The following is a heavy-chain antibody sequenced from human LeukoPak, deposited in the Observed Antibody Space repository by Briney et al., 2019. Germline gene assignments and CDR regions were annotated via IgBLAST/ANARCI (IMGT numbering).Heavy chain of an antibody. D-gene: IGHD1-7*01. CDR2: INAGNGNT. V-gene: IGHV1-3*01. CDR3: ARDTSVLELRNYYFDY. J-gene: IGHJ4*02. Sequence: EASVKVSCKASGYTFTSYAMHWVRQAPGQRLEWMGWINAGNGNTKYSQKFQGRVTITRDTSASTAYMELSSLRSEDTAVYYCARDTSVLELRNYYFDYWGQGTLVTVSS. CDR1: GYTFTSYA.